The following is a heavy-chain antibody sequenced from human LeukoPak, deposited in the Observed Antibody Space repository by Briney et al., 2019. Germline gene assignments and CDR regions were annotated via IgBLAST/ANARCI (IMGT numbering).Heavy chain of an antibody. CDR3: AKLYSSSWYLMDY. V-gene: IGHV3-23*01. D-gene: IGHD6-13*01. Sequence: GGSLRLSCAASGFTFSSYGMSWVRQAPGKGLEWVSAIGGSGGSTYYADSVKGRFTISRDNSKNTLYLQMNSLRAEDTAVYYCAKLYSSSWYLMDYWGQGTLVTVSS. CDR2: IGGSGGST. J-gene: IGHJ4*02. CDR1: GFTFSSYG.